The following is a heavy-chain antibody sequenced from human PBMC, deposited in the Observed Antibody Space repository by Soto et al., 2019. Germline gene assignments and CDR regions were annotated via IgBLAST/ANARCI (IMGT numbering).Heavy chain of an antibody. CDR3: APHVSCSGGSCQYDAFAI. CDR1: GFTVSSHA. CDR2: VTADGGT. J-gene: IGHJ3*02. V-gene: IGHV3-23*01. Sequence: EVQVLESGGGLVQPGGSLRLSCEGSGFTVSSHAMTWIRQAPGKGPEWVSTVTADGGTYYADSVKGRFAMSRDTSXXTXXLQMISLAAEDTAAYYCAPHVSCSGGSCQYDAFAIRGQGTMVTVSS. D-gene: IGHD2-15*01.